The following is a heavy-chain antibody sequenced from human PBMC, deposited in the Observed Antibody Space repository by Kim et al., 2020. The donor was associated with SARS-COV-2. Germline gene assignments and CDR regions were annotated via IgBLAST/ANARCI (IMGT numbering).Heavy chain of an antibody. CDR1: GFTFDDYA. D-gene: IGHD3-22*01. V-gene: IGHV3-43*02. CDR2: ISGDGGST. Sequence: GGSLRLSCAASGFTFDDYAMHWVRQAPGKGLEWVSLISGDGGSTYYADSVKGRFTISRDNSKNSLYLQMNSLRTEDTALYYCAKAGAGGWYYYDSSGYYSPWGQGTLVTVSS. CDR3: AKAGAGGWYYYDSSGYYSP. J-gene: IGHJ5*02.